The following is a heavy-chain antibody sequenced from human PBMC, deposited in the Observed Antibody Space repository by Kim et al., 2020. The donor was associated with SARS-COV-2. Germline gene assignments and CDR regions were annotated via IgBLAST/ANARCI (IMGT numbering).Heavy chain of an antibody. Sequence: ASVKVSCKASGYTFTGYYMHWVRQAPGQGLEWMGWINPNSGGTNYAQKFQGWVTMTRDTSISTAYMELSRLRSDDTAVYYCARSRNMITFGGVIDMNAFDIWGQGTMVTVSS. J-gene: IGHJ3*02. CDR2: INPNSGGT. CDR3: ARSRNMITFGGVIDMNAFDI. D-gene: IGHD3-16*02. V-gene: IGHV1-2*04. CDR1: GYTFTGYY.